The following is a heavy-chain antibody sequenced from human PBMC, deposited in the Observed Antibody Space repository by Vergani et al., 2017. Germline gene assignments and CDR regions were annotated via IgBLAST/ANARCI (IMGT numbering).Heavy chain of an antibody. D-gene: IGHD3-3*01. CDR1: GGSISSGSYY. Sequence: QVQLQESGPGLVKPSQTLSLTCTVSGGSISSGSYYWSWIRQPAGKGLEWIGRIYTSGSTNYNPSLKSRVTIAVDTSKNQFFLKLSSVTAADTAVYYCARAVLTTYYDFWGSYMDVWGKGTTVTVSS. CDR3: ARAVLTTYYDFWGSYMDV. V-gene: IGHV4-61*02. CDR2: IYTSGST. J-gene: IGHJ6*03.